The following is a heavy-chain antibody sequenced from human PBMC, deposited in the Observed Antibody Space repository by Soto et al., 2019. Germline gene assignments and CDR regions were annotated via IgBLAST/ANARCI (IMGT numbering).Heavy chain of an antibody. Sequence: PGGSLRLSCAASGFTFSRYAMSWVRQAPGKGLEWVPAISGSGGSTYYADSVKGRFTISRDNSKNTLYLQMNSLRAEDTAVYYCAQGFYGIDYWGPGTLVTVSS. J-gene: IGHJ4*02. D-gene: IGHD4-17*01. CDR1: GFTFSRYA. V-gene: IGHV3-23*01. CDR3: AQGFYGIDY. CDR2: ISGSGGST.